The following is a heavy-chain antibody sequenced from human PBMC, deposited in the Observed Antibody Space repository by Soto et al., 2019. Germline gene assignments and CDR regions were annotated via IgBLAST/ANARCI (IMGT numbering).Heavy chain of an antibody. CDR1: GYTLTELS. D-gene: IGHD2-2*01. J-gene: IGHJ4*02. V-gene: IGHV1-24*01. CDR2: FDPEDGET. CDR3: AITPSVLPYFDY. Sequence: ASVKVSCKVSGYTLTELSMHWVRQAPGKGLEWMGGFDPEDGETIYAQKFQGRVTMTEDTSTDTAYMELSSLRSEDTAVYYCAITPSVLPYFDYWGQGTLVTVSS.